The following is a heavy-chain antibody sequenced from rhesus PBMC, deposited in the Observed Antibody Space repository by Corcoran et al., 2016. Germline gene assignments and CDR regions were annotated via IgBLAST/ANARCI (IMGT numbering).Heavy chain of an antibody. CDR2: IFGTSGRM. CDR3: ARDAAYSGGSYYGLES. D-gene: IGHD6-37*01. Sequence: QVQLQESGPGLVKASETLSLTCAVSGDSISNNYWSWIRQPPGKGLEWVGRIFGTSGRMTYNPPLMSRVTFSTDTSKNQFSLRLNAVTAADTAVYYCARDAAYSGGSYYGLESWGQGVAVTVSS. J-gene: IGHJ6*01. V-gene: IGHV4-147*01. CDR1: GDSISNNY.